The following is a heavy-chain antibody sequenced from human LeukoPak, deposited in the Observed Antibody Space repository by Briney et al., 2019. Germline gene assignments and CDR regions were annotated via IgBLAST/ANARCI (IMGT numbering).Heavy chain of an antibody. Sequence: SETLSLTCTVSGGSISSGDYYWSWIRQPPGKGLEWIGYIYYSGSTYYSPSLKSRVTISVDTSKNQFSLKLSSVTAADTAVYYCARATLTSGYSSGWYGDAFDIWGQGTMVTVSS. CDR2: IYYSGST. D-gene: IGHD6-19*01. CDR1: GGSISSGDYY. CDR3: ARATLTSGYSSGWYGDAFDI. V-gene: IGHV4-30-4*08. J-gene: IGHJ3*02.